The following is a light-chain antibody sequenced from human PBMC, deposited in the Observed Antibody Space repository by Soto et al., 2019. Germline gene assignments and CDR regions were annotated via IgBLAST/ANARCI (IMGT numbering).Light chain of an antibody. CDR1: SSDVGGYKY. J-gene: IGLJ1*01. CDR3: YSYTTSSTYV. V-gene: IGLV2-14*03. CDR2: DVS. Sequence: QSALTQPASVSGSPGQSITISCTGTSSDVGGYKYVSWYQQHPGKAPKVMIYDVSNRPSGVSDRFSGSKSGNTASLTISGLQAEDEADYYCYSYTTSSTYVFGTGTKVTVL.